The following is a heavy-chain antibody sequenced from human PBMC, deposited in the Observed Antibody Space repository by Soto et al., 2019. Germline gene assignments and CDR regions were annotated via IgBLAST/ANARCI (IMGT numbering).Heavy chain of an antibody. J-gene: IGHJ5*02. Sequence: SETLSLTCSVSGVSMRNSYWTWIRQSAGKGLEWIGRISTSGNTNYNPSLNSRLTMSVDTSKNQVSLKLTSVTAADTAVYYCARGGGVPALGDPWGQGTLVTVSS. CDR3: ARGGGVPALGDP. CDR1: GVSMRNSY. V-gene: IGHV4-4*07. D-gene: IGHD3-16*01. CDR2: ISTSGNT.